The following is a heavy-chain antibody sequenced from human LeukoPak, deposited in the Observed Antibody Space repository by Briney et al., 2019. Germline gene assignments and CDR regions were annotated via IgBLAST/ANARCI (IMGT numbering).Heavy chain of an antibody. Sequence: SETLSLTCTVSGGSISSSYWGWIRHPPGKGLEWIGYFRYSGSTKYNPSLQSRVTISVDTSKNQFSLRLYAVTAADTAVYYCARRGQENTMITANNWFDPWGQGTLVTVSS. CDR1: GGSISSSY. V-gene: IGHV4-59*08. D-gene: IGHD3-16*01. CDR3: ARRGQENTMITANNWFDP. CDR2: FRYSGST. J-gene: IGHJ5*02.